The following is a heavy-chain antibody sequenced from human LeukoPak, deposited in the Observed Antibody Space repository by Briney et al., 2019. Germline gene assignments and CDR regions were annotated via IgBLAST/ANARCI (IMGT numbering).Heavy chain of an antibody. D-gene: IGHD1-26*01. CDR3: ARGRREDYFDY. Sequence: GASVKVSCKASGYTFTSYAMHWVRQAPGQGLEWMGWINAGNGNTKYSQKFQGRVTITRDTSASTAYMELSSLRSEDTAVYYCARGRREDYFDYWGQGTLVTVSS. J-gene: IGHJ4*02. CDR2: INAGNGNT. V-gene: IGHV1-3*01. CDR1: GYTFTSYA.